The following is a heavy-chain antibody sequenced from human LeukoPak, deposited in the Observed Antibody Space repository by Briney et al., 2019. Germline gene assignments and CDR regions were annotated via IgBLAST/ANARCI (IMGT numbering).Heavy chain of an antibody. CDR1: GFTFSSYA. CDR3: AKAYSSGWYQGAFDI. V-gene: IGHV3-23*01. Sequence: PGGSLRLFCEASGFTFSSYAMSWVRQAPGKGLEWVSGINFSGGSTYYADSVKGRFTISRDNSKNTLDLQMSSLRAEDTAVYYCAKAYSSGWYQGAFDIWGRGTMVTVSS. J-gene: IGHJ3*02. D-gene: IGHD6-19*01. CDR2: INFSGGST.